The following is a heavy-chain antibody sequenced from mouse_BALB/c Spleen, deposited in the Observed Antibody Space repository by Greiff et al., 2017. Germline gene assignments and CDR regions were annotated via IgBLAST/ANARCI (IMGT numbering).Heavy chain of an antibody. J-gene: IGHJ2*01. Sequence: QVQLKQPGAELVKPGASVKMSCKASGYTFTSYNMHWVKQTPGQGLEWIGAIYPGNGDTSYNQKFKGKATLTADKSSSTAYMQLSSLTSEDSAVYYCARATATPYYFDYWGQGTTLTVSS. D-gene: IGHD1-2*01. CDR1: GYTFTSYN. CDR3: ARATATPYYFDY. CDR2: IYPGNGDT. V-gene: IGHV1-12*01.